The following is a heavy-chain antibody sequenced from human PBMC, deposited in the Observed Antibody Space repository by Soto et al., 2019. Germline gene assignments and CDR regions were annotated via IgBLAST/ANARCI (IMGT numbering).Heavy chain of an antibody. J-gene: IGHJ4*02. CDR2: ISYDGSNK. Sequence: GGSLRLSCAASGFTFSSYGMHWVRQAPGKGLEWVAVISYDGSNKYYADSVKGRFTISRDNSKNTLYLQMNSLRAEDTAVYYCAKVDSPGYSSSWHIEGNDYWGQGTLVTVSS. CDR1: GFTFSSYG. V-gene: IGHV3-30*18. CDR3: AKVDSPGYSSSWHIEGNDY. D-gene: IGHD6-13*01.